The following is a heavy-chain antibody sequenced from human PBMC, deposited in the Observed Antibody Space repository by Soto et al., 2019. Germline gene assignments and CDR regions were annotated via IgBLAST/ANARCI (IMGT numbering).Heavy chain of an antibody. V-gene: IGHV4-30-2*01. J-gene: IGHJ5*02. CDR2: IYHSGST. CDR3: ARVPDR. Sequence: SETLSLTCAVSGGSISSGGYSWSWIRQPPGKGLEWIGYIYHSGSTYYNPSLKSRVTISVDRSKNQFSLKLSPVTAADTAVYYCARVPDRWGQGTLVTVS. CDR1: GGSISSGGYS. D-gene: IGHD2-2*01.